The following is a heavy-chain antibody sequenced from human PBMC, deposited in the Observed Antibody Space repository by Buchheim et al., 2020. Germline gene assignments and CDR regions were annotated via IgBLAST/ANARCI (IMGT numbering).Heavy chain of an antibody. D-gene: IGHD6-25*01. V-gene: IGHV3-7*01. CDR3: ARDYWKRLLDY. J-gene: IGHJ4*02. CDR2: IKQDGSAK. Sequence: EVQLVESGGGLVQPGGSLRLSCAASGFTFSSSWMSWVRQAPGKGLEWAANIKQDGSAKYYVDSVKGRFTISRDNAKNSLYLQMNSLRAEDTAVYYCARDYWKRLLDYWGQGTL. CDR1: GFTFSSSW.